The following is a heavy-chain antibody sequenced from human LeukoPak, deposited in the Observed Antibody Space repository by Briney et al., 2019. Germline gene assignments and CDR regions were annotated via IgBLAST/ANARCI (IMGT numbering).Heavy chain of an antibody. V-gene: IGHV3-23*01. CDR1: GFTFKNYV. CDR3: AKDLGWELPAEAY. CDR2: IYGSGVSI. J-gene: IGHJ4*02. D-gene: IGHD1-26*01. Sequence: PGGSLRPSCVASGFTFKNYVMNWVRQAPGKGLEWLATIYGSGVSISYADSVKGRFIISRDNSNNTPYLQMNSLRAEDTAMYFCAKDLGWELPAEAYWGQGILVSVSS.